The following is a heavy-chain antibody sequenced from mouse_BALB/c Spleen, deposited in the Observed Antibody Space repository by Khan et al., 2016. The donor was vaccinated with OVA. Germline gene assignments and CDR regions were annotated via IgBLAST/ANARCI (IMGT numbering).Heavy chain of an antibody. CDR1: GYTFTNYG. CDR2: INTYTGEP. V-gene: IGHV9-1*02. D-gene: IGHD6-2*01. Sequence: QIQLVQSGPELKKPGETVKISCKASGYTFTNYGMNWVKQAPGKGLKWMGWINTYTGEPTYADDFKGRFVFSLDTSASTAYFQMSNLKNEEKTTYFCARISSYWYSDVWGAGTTVTVSS. CDR3: ARISSYWYSDV. J-gene: IGHJ1*01.